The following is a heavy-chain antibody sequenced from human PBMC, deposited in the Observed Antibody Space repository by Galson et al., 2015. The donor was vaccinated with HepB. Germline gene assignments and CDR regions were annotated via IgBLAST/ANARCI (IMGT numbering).Heavy chain of an antibody. V-gene: IGHV3-13*04. CDR3: ARGGERWLQFGPVAFDI. CDR1: GFTFSSYD. Sequence: SLRLSCAASGFTFSSYDMHWVRQATGKGLEWVSAIGTAGDTYYPGSVKGRFTISRENAKNSLYLQMNSLRAGDTAVYYCARGGERWLQFGPVAFDIWGQGTMVTVSS. J-gene: IGHJ3*02. CDR2: IGTAGDT. D-gene: IGHD5-24*01.